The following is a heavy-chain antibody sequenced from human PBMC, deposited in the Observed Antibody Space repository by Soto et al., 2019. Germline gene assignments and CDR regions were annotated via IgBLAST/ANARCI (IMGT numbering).Heavy chain of an antibody. CDR2: MYSSGST. CDR1: GFIVSSNY. V-gene: IGHV3-53*01. CDR3: AKAGYCSSTSCYDYYYYGMDV. J-gene: IGHJ6*02. Sequence: VGSLRLSCAASGFIVSSNYMNWVRQAPGKGLEWVSAMYSSGSTSYADSVKGRFTISRDNSKNTLYLQMNSLRAEDTAVYYCAKAGYCSSTSCYDYYYYGMDVWGQGTTVTVSS. D-gene: IGHD2-2*01.